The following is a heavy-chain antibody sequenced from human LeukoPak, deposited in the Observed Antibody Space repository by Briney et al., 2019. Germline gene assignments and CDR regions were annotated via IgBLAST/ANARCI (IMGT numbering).Heavy chain of an antibody. V-gene: IGHV4-34*01. J-gene: IGHJ4*02. D-gene: IGHD1-7*01. CDR1: GGSFSGYY. Sequence: SETLSLTCAVYGGSFSGYYWSWIRQPPGKGLEWIGEINHSGSTNYNPSLKSRVTISVDTSKNQFSLKLSSVTAADTAVYYCARLHSRYNWNYRYFDYWGQGTLVTVSS. CDR3: ARLHSRYNWNYRYFDY. CDR2: INHSGST.